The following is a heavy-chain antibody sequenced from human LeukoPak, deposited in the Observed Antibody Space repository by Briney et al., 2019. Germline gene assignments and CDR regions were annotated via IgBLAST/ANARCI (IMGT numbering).Heavy chain of an antibody. CDR3: ARDWAVGSTSSYWYFDL. CDR1: GGSISSYY. Sequence: SETLSLTCTVSGGSISSYYWSWIRQPAGKGLEWIGRIYTSGSTNYNPSLKSRVTMSVDTSKNQFSLKLSSVTAADTAVCYCARDWAVGSTSSYWYFDLWGRGTLVTVSS. CDR2: IYTSGST. V-gene: IGHV4-4*07. D-gene: IGHD2-2*01. J-gene: IGHJ2*01.